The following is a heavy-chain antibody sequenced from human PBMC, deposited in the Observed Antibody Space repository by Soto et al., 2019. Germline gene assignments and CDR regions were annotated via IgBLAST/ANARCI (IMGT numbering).Heavy chain of an antibody. Sequence: GGSLRLSCAASGFTFSSYGMHWVRQAPGKGLEWVAVISYDGSNKYYADSVKGRFTISRDNSKNTLYLQMNSLRAEDTAVYYCAKDPLEYFDWLLSPFDYWGQGTLVTVSS. D-gene: IGHD3-9*01. CDR3: AKDPLEYFDWLLSPFDY. CDR1: GFTFSSYG. J-gene: IGHJ4*02. CDR2: ISYDGSNK. V-gene: IGHV3-30*18.